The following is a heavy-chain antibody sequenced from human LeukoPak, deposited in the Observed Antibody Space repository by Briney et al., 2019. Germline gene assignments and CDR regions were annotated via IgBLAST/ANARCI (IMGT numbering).Heavy chain of an antibody. CDR2: INTNTGNP. Sequence: ASVKVSCKTSGYSFTNYGITWVRQAPGQGLEWMGWINTNTGNPTYAQGFTGRFVFSLDTSVSTAYLQISSLKAEDTAVYCCARDGIYGSGSYSPPTFDYWGQGTLVTVSS. CDR1: GYSFTNYG. CDR3: ARDGIYGSGSYSPPTFDY. D-gene: IGHD3-10*01. J-gene: IGHJ4*02. V-gene: IGHV7-4-1*02.